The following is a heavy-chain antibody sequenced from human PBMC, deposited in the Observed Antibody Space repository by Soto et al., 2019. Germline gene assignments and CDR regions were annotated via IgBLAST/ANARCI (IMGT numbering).Heavy chain of an antibody. CDR3: ARGRVMGGIDLNLYVRDV. CDR2: ISYDGNYK. V-gene: IGHV3-30-3*01. CDR1: EFSFSNYA. D-gene: IGHD5-12*01. J-gene: IGHJ6*02. Sequence: QVQLVESGGGVVQPGTSLRLSCAASEFSFSNYAIHWVRQAPGKGLEWVSSISYDGNYKYYADSVKGRFTISRDNSKNTLYLQMNSLRTEDTAVYYCARGRVMGGIDLNLYVRDVWGQGTTVTVSS.